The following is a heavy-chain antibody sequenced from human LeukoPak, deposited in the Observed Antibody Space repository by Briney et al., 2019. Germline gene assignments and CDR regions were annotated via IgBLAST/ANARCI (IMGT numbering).Heavy chain of an antibody. CDR2: FDPEDGET. D-gene: IGHD2-2*01. CDR1: GYTLTELS. V-gene: IGHV1-24*01. CDR3: ATAPPIVVVPAAAYYFDY. J-gene: IGHJ4*02. Sequence: ASVKVSCKVSGYTLTELSMHWVRQAPGKGLEWMGGFDPEDGETIFAQKFQGRVTMTEDTSTDTAYMELSSLRSEDTAVYYCATAPPIVVVPAAAYYFDYWSQGTLVTVSS.